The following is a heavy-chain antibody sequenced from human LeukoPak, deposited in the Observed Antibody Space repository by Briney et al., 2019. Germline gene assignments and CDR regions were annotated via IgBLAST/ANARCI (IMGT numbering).Heavy chain of an antibody. J-gene: IGHJ4*02. D-gene: IGHD3-16*01. Sequence: GGSLRLSCAASGFTFSDYTMHWVRQPPGKGLEWVAVISYDGSNQYYADSVKGRFTISRDNSKNTLYLQMNTLKLDDSAVYYCARGYDWGAPDYWGQGTLVTVSS. CDR1: GFTFSDYT. CDR2: ISYDGSNQ. CDR3: ARGYDWGAPDY. V-gene: IGHV3-30*04.